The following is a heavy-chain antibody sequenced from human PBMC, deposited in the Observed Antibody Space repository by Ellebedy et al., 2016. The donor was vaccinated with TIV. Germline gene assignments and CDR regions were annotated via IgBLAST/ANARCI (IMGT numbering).Heavy chain of an antibody. CDR2: INTYNGDT. D-gene: IGHD5-12*01. J-gene: IGHJ4*02. V-gene: IGHV1-18*04. Sequence: AASVKVSCKTSGYTFTNYGINWVRQAPGQGLEWMGWINTYNGDTNYAQKLQGRVTMTTDTSTTTAYMGLWSLRSDDTAGYYCARFRMGGGSAYEFLDYWGQGTLVTVSS. CDR3: ARFRMGGGSAYEFLDY. CDR1: GYTFTNYG.